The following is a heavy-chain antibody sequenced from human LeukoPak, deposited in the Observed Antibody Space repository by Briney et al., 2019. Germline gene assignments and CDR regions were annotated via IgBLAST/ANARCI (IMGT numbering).Heavy chain of an antibody. D-gene: IGHD3-10*01. CDR1: GGSIGTDY. V-gene: IGHV4-59*12. CDR3: ASGLQRGGIAA. J-gene: IGHJ5*02. Sequence: SETLSLTCTVSGGSIGTDYWSWIRQPPGERLEWIGYIYYTGDTKYNPSLRSRVTISVDTSKNQLSPKLTSMTAADTAVYYCASGLQRGGIAAWGQGTLVTVSS. CDR2: IYYTGDT.